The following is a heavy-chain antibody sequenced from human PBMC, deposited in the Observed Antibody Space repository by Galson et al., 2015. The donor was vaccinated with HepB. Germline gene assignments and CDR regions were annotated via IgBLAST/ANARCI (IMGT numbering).Heavy chain of an antibody. CDR1: GYTFTSYA. Sequence: SVKVSCKASGYTFTSYAMHWVRQAPGQRLEWMGWINAGNGNTKYSQKFQGRVTITRDTSASTAYMELSSLRSEDTAVYYCARVGGDRFYYYGMDVWGQGTTVTVSS. CDR3: ARVGGDRFYYYGMDV. D-gene: IGHD2-21*01. J-gene: IGHJ6*02. V-gene: IGHV1-3*01. CDR2: INAGNGNT.